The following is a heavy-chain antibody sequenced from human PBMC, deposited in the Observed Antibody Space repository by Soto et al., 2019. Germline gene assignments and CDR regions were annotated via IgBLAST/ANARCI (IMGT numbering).Heavy chain of an antibody. D-gene: IGHD2-15*01. V-gene: IGHV3-23*01. Sequence: VQLLESGGDLVQPGGSLRLSCVASGFILNNYAMSWVRQAPGKGLEWVSTIGGTDGDSDGVPWYEDSVKGRFTIARDSSEKTLFLDMDNLRAEDSTLYYCVKRARSWWAFDFWGQGKTAVVSS. CDR1: GFILNNYA. J-gene: IGHJ3*01. CDR3: VKRARSWWAFDF. CDR2: IGGTDGDSDGVP.